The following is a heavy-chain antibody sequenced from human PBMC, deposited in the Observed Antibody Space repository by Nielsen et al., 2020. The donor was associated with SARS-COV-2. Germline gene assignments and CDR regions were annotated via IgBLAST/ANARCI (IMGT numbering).Heavy chain of an antibody. CDR2: INHSGST. Sequence: SETLSLTCAVYGGSFSGYYWSWIRQPPGKGLEWIGEINHSGSTNYNPSLKSRVTISVDTSKNQFSLKLSSVTAADTAVYYCAREDETGYPRDYWGQGTLVTVSS. V-gene: IGHV4-34*01. CDR3: AREDETGYPRDY. CDR1: GGSFSGYY. D-gene: IGHD3-9*01. J-gene: IGHJ4*02.